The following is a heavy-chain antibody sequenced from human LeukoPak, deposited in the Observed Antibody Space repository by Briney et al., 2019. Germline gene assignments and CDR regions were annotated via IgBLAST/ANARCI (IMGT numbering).Heavy chain of an antibody. D-gene: IGHD6-19*01. Sequence: ASVKVSCKASGYTFTSYDINWVRQATGQGLEWMGWMNPNSGNTGYAQKFQGRVTITRNTSISTAYMELSSLRSEDTAVYYCARGLEYSSGWSYYYYYYMDVWGKGTTVTVPS. CDR3: ARGLEYSSGWSYYYYYYMDV. V-gene: IGHV1-8*03. J-gene: IGHJ6*03. CDR2: MNPNSGNT. CDR1: GYTFTSYD.